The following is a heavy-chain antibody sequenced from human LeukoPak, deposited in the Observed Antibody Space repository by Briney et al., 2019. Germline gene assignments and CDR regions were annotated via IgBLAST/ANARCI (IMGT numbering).Heavy chain of an antibody. CDR1: GYTFTGYY. J-gene: IGHJ4*02. CDR3: AAVYYDSSGTGGPFDY. D-gene: IGHD3-22*01. V-gene: IGHV1-2*02. CDR2: INPDSGGT. Sequence: ASVKVSCKASGYTFTGYYMHWVRQAPGQGLEWMGWINPDSGGTNYAQKFQGRVTMTRDTSISTAYMELRRLRSDDTAVYYCAAVYYDSSGTGGPFDYWGQGTLVTVSS.